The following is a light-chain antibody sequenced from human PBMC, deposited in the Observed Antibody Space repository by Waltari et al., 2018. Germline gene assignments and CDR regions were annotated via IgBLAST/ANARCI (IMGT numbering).Light chain of an antibody. CDR1: QSIENW. CDR3: QQYHSDFLT. V-gene: IGKV1-5*03. J-gene: IGKJ4*01. Sequence: DIKMTQSPSTLSASVGDRVTMTCRASQSIENWLAGYQQKPGQAPKVIIYKSSTSDSGVPSRFSGSGFGTEFTLTIGSLQPDDFATYYCQQYHSDFLTFGGGTKVEIK. CDR2: KSS.